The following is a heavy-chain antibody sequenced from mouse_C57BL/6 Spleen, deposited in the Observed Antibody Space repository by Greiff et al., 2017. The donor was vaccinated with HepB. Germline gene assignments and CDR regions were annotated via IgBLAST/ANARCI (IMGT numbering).Heavy chain of an antibody. CDR3: ARVAYYSNSWFAC. Sequence: QVQLQQPGAELVKPGASVKMSCKASGYTFTSYWITWVKQRPGQGLEWIGDIYPGSGSTNYNEKFKSKATLTVDTSSSTAYMQLSGLTSEDSAVYYGARVAYYSNSWFACWGQGTLVTVAA. CDR1: GYTFTSYW. V-gene: IGHV1-55*01. CDR2: IYPGSGST. D-gene: IGHD2-5*01. J-gene: IGHJ3*01.